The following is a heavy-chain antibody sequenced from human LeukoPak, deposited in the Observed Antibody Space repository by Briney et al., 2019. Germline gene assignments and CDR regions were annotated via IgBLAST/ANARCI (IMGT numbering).Heavy chain of an antibody. D-gene: IGHD2-15*01. V-gene: IGHV1-69*04. CDR1: GGTFSSYA. Sequence: SVEVSCKASGGTFSSYAISWVRQAPGQGLEWMGRIIPILGIANYAQKFQGRVTITADKSTSTAYMELSSLRSEDTAVYYCARVHSGYWFDPWGQGTLVTVSS. J-gene: IGHJ5*02. CDR3: ARVHSGYWFDP. CDR2: IIPILGIA.